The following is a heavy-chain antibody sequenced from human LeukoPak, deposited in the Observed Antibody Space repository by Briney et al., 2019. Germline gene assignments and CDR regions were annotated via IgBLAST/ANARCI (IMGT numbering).Heavy chain of an antibody. Sequence: GASVKVSCKASGYTFTGYYMYWVRQAPGQGLEWMGIINPSGGSTNYAQKFQGRVTMTRDTSTNTVYMELSSLGSEDTAVYYCARGPSITMVRGGQWYYYMDVWGKGTTVTISS. CDR1: GYTFTGYY. CDR2: INPSGGST. CDR3: ARGPSITMVRGGQWYYYMDV. D-gene: IGHD3-10*01. J-gene: IGHJ6*03. V-gene: IGHV1-46*01.